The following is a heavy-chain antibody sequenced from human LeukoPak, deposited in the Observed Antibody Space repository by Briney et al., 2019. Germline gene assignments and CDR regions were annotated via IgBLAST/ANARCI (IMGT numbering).Heavy chain of an antibody. D-gene: IGHD2-15*01. V-gene: IGHV4-39*07. CDR1: GGSISSSNYY. CDR3: AGDCGVGIVVVVAATNWFDP. J-gene: IGHJ5*02. Sequence: SSETLSLTCTVSGGSISSSNYYWGWIRQPPGKGLEWIGSIYYSGSTYYNPSLKSRVTISVDTSKNQFSLKLSSATAADTAVYYCAGDCGVGIVVVVAATNWFDPWGQGTLVTVSS. CDR2: IYYSGST.